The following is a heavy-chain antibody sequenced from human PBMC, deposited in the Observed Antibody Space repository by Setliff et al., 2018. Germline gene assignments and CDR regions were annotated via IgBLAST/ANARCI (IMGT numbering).Heavy chain of an antibody. Sequence: VASVKVSCKASGYTFTSYGISWVRQAPGQGLEWMGWISAYNGNTNYAQKLQGRVTMTTDTSTSTAYMELRSLRSDDTAVYYCARDLAYCGGDCYSYYFDYWGQGTLVTVSS. CDR2: ISAYNGNT. V-gene: IGHV1-18*01. CDR1: GYTFTSYG. J-gene: IGHJ4*02. D-gene: IGHD2-21*02. CDR3: ARDLAYCGGDCYSYYFDY.